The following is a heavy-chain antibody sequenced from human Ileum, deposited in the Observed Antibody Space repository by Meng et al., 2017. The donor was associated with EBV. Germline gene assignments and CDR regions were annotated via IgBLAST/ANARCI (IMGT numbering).Heavy chain of an antibody. CDR3: AKDVAAGTYFDF. Sequence: VQLWVAGGGLVQPVGYLGLSCAASGFSFSDYDISWVRQPPGKGLEWVSAISGSGGSAYYGDSVKGRFTISRDNSKSTVYLHMNSLGADDAAVYYCAKDVAAGTYFDFWGRGTLVTVSS. CDR1: GFSFSDYD. D-gene: IGHD6-19*01. CDR2: ISGSGGSA. J-gene: IGHJ4*02. V-gene: IGHV3-23*01.